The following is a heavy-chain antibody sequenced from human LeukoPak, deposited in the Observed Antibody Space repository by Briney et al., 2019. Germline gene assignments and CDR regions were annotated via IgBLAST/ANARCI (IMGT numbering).Heavy chain of an antibody. Sequence: GGSLRLSCAASGFTLSSYAMSGVPRAPGKGLEWDSAISGSGGRTYYADSVKGRFTISRDNSTNTLYLQMNSLRAEGTAVYYCAKDGSTWGQGTPVTVSS. D-gene: IGHD1-1*01. J-gene: IGHJ4*02. CDR2: ISGSGGRT. V-gene: IGHV3-23*01. CDR3: AKDGST. CDR1: GFTLSSYA.